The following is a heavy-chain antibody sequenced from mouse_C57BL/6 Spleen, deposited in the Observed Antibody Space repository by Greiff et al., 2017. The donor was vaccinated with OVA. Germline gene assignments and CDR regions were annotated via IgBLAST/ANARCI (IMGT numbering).Heavy chain of an antibody. V-gene: IGHV1-55*01. D-gene: IGHD2-2*01. Sequence: QVQLQQPGAELVKPGASVKMSCKASGYTFTSYWITWVKQRPGQGLGWIGDIYPGSGSTNYNEKFKSKATLTVDTSSSTAYMQLSSLTSEDSAVYYCARGGLRGRAWFAYWGQGTLVTVSA. CDR3: ARGGLRGRAWFAY. J-gene: IGHJ3*01. CDR2: IYPGSGST. CDR1: GYTFTSYW.